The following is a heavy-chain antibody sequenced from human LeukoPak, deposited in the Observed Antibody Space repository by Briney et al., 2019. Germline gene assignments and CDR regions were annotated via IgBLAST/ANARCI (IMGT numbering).Heavy chain of an antibody. Sequence: GGSLQLSCAASGFPFGSYGMHWVRQAPGKGLEWVAAISYDGSYKYYADSVKDRFTISRDYSKNTLYLRMSSLRAEDTAVYYCAKTYSSGWWDLDFWGQGTLVSVSS. CDR1: GFPFGSYG. V-gene: IGHV3-30*18. CDR2: ISYDGSYK. CDR3: AKTYSSGWWDLDF. D-gene: IGHD6-19*01. J-gene: IGHJ4*02.